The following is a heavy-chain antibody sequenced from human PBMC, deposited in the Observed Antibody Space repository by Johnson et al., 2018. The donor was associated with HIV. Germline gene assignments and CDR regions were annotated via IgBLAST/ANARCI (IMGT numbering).Heavy chain of an antibody. D-gene: IGHD3-16*01. J-gene: IGHJ3*02. Sequence: VQLVESGGGLVQPGGSLRISCVASGFKLYEYDVSWVRQVPGKGLEWVSVIYSGGSTYYADSVKGRFTISRDNSKNTLYLQMNSLKTEDTAVYYCTTLLGGGAFDIWGQGTMVTVSS. CDR1: GFKLYEYD. V-gene: IGHV3-66*04. CDR2: IYSGGST. CDR3: TTLLGGGAFDI.